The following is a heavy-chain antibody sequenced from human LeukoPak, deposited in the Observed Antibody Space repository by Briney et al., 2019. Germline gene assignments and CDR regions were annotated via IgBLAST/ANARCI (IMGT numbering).Heavy chain of an antibody. D-gene: IGHD3-9*01. Sequence: GGSLRLSCAASGFTFSSYGMHWVRQAPGKGLEWVAVIWYDGSNKYYADSVKGRFTISRDNSKNTLYLQMNSLRAEDTAVYYCARGLTDLTPDYWGQGTLVTVSS. CDR2: IWYDGSNK. CDR1: GFTFSSYG. J-gene: IGHJ4*02. V-gene: IGHV3-33*01. CDR3: ARGLTDLTPDY.